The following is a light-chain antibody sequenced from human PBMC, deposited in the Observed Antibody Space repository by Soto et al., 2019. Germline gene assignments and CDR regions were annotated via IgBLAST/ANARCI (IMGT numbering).Light chain of an antibody. Sequence: IVLTQSPGTLSLSPGEGVTLSCRGSQSISSTYLTWYHQRPGQAPRLLIYDASRRATGIPDRFSGSGSGTDFSLTISRLEPEDFAVYYCQHYDSARWTFGLGTKVDIK. CDR2: DAS. CDR1: QSISSTY. CDR3: QHYDSARWT. J-gene: IGKJ1*01. V-gene: IGKV3-20*01.